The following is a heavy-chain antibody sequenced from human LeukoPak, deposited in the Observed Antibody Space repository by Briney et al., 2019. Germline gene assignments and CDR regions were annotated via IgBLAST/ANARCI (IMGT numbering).Heavy chain of an antibody. CDR1: GASIDNNF. D-gene: IGHD3-22*01. CDR3: ARHRDYYDT. CDR2: IYSSGSA. Sequence: SETLSPTCTVSGASIDNNFWTWIRQPPGKGLEWIGYIYSSGSANYNPSLKSRVIISGDTSKNQISLNLTSVTAADTAVYFCARHRDYYDTWGHGTLVTVSS. V-gene: IGHV4-59*08. J-gene: IGHJ4*01.